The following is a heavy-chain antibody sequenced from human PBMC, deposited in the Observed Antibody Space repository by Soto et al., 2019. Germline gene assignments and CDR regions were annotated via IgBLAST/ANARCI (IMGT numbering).Heavy chain of an antibody. CDR3: ARDKITGLFDY. CDR1: GGSFSGYY. D-gene: IGHD2-8*02. CDR2: INHSGST. V-gene: IGHV4-34*01. Sequence: QVQLQQWGAGLLKPSETLSLTCAVYGGSFSGYYWTWIRQPPGTGLEWIGEINHSGSTNYTPSLKSRVTISVDTSKYQFSLKLTSVTAADTAVYYCARDKITGLFDYWCQGTLVTVSS. J-gene: IGHJ4*02.